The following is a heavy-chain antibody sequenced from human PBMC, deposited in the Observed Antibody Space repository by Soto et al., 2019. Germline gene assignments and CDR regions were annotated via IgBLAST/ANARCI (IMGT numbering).Heavy chain of an antibody. J-gene: IGHJ4*02. D-gene: IGHD3-22*01. V-gene: IGHV1-46*01. CDR2: INPSGGST. CDR3: ARDPTAFYDSSGQPSFDY. CDR1: GYTFTSYY. Sequence: GASVKVSCKASGYTFTSYYMHWVRQAPGQGLEWMGIINPSGGSTGYAQKFQGRVTMTRDTSTSTVYMELSSLRSEDTAVYYCARDPTAFYDSSGQPSFDYWGQGTLVTVSS.